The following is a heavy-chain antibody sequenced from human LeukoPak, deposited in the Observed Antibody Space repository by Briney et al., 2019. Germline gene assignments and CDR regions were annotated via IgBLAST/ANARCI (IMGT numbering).Heavy chain of an antibody. D-gene: IGHD7-27*01. J-gene: IGHJ3*02. CDR3: ARVGLGNYAFDI. Sequence: SETLSLTCAVSGGSISSGGYSWSWIRQPAGKGLEWIGRIYTSGSTNYNPSLKSRVTMSVDTSKNRFSLKLSSVTAADTAVYYCARVGLGNYAFDIWGQGTMVTVSS. CDR1: GGSISSGGYS. CDR2: IYTSGST. V-gene: IGHV4-61*02.